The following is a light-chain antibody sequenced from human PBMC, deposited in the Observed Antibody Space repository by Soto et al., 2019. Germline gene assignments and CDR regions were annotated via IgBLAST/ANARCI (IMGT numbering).Light chain of an antibody. CDR3: QQRSNWPPIT. Sequence: EIVWTQSPSKLSSSPWDRATLSCMASQSIAGYLAWYQKIPGQAPRLLIYDTSNRVTGVPARFSGSGSGTDFTLSISSLEPEDLAVYYCQQRSNWPPITVGQGTRLET. V-gene: IGKV3-11*01. J-gene: IGKJ5*01. CDR1: QSIAGY. CDR2: DTS.